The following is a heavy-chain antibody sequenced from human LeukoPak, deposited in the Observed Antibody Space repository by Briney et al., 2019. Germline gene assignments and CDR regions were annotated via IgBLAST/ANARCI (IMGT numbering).Heavy chain of an antibody. D-gene: IGHD3-22*01. CDR1: GGSISSGGYY. J-gene: IGHJ4*02. V-gene: IGHV4-31*03. Sequence: PSETLSLTCTVSGGSISSGGYYWSWIRQHPGKGLEWIGYIYYSGSTYYNPSLKSRVTISVDTSKNQFSLKLSSVTAADTAVYYCASSGWGRGAYYDSSGYRFDYWGQGTLVTVSS. CDR3: ASSGWGRGAYYDSSGYRFDY. CDR2: IYYSGST.